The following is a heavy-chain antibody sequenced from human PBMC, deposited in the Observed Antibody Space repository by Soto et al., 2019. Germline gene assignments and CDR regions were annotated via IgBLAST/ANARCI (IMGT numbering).Heavy chain of an antibody. CDR2: IDWDDDK. Sequence: SGPTLVKPTQTLTLTCTFSGFSLSTSGMCVSWIRQPPGKALEWLARIDWDDDKYYSTSLKTRLTISKDTSKNQVVLTMTNMDPVDTATYYCARTRINYYGSGSSSYYYYYMDVWGKGTTVTVSS. V-gene: IGHV2-70*11. CDR1: GFSLSTSGMC. J-gene: IGHJ6*03. D-gene: IGHD3-10*01. CDR3: ARTRINYYGSGSSSYYYYYMDV.